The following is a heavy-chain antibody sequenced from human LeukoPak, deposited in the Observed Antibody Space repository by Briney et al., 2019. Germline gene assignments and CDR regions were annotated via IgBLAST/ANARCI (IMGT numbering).Heavy chain of an antibody. Sequence: PSETLSLTCTVSGGSISSYYWSWIRQTPGKGLEWIGYIYYSGSTNYNPSLKSRVTISVDTSKNQFSLKLSSVTAADTAVYYCATWRSSYYYGMDVWGQGTTVTVSS. CDR3: ATWRSSYYYGMDV. J-gene: IGHJ6*02. V-gene: IGHV4-59*01. D-gene: IGHD2-2*01. CDR2: IYYSGST. CDR1: GGSISSYY.